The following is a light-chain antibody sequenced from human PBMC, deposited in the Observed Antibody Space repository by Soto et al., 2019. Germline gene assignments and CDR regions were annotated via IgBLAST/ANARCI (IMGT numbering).Light chain of an antibody. CDR1: QSVSGN. J-gene: IGKJ2*01. V-gene: IGKV3-15*01. CDR3: QQYNNWPPYT. Sequence: ELVMTQSPAPLSVSPGERATLSCRASQSVSGNLAWYQQKPGQAPRHLIYGAYTRATGIPARFSGSGSGTEFSLTISSLQSEDFAVYYCQQYNNWPPYTFGQGTKLEIK. CDR2: GAY.